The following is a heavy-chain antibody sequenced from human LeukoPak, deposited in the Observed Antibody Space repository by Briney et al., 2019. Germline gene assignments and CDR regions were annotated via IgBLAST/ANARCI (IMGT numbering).Heavy chain of an antibody. Sequence: SQTLSLTCAISGDSVSSNSAAWNWIRQSPSRGLEWLGRTYYRSKWYNDCAVSVKSRITINPDTSKNQFSLQLNSVTPEDTAVYYCARSISGYSSSWYGHYFDYWGQGTLVTVSS. CDR3: ARSISGYSSSWYGHYFDY. CDR1: GDSVSSNSAA. CDR2: TYYRSKWYN. V-gene: IGHV6-1*01. D-gene: IGHD6-13*01. J-gene: IGHJ4*02.